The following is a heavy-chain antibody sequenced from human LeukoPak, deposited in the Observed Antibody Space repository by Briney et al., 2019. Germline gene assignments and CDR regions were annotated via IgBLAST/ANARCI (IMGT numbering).Heavy chain of an antibody. V-gene: IGHV4-34*01. D-gene: IGHD6-13*01. CDR2: INHSGST. J-gene: IGHJ5*02. CDR3: ARGRSQGIAHNWFDP. Sequence: SETLSLTCAVYGGSFSGYYWSWIRQPPGKGLEWIGEINHSGSTNYNPSLKSRVTISVDTSKNQFSLKLSSVTAADTAVYYCARGRSQGIAHNWFDPWGQGTLVTVSS. CDR1: GGSFSGYY.